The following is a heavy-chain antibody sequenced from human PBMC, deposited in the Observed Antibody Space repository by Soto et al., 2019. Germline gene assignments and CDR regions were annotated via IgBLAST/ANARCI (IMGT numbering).Heavy chain of an antibody. CDR2: IDPTDSYT. J-gene: IGHJ5*02. D-gene: IGHD1-26*01. CDR3: ARTLARSGSSSFSWFDP. Sequence: GESLKIYCKAPGYSFTRKLISWVRQMPVKGLEWMGRIDPTDSYTNYSPSFQGHVTISVDKSSSTAYVQWSSLKASDTAMYYCARTLARSGSSSFSWFDPCRQETRVTASS. CDR1: GYSFTRKL. V-gene: IGHV5-10-1*01.